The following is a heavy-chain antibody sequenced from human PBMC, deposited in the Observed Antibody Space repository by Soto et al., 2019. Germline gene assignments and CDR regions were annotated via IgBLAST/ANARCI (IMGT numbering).Heavy chain of an antibody. CDR3: ARGDTNNDYYFDY. D-gene: IGHD3-16*01. CDR1: GASISSGDYA. J-gene: IGHJ4*02. V-gene: IGHV4-30-2*01. CDR2: IYNSGGS. Sequence: PSETLSLTCVVSGASISSGDYAWNWVRQPPGKGLEWLGYIYNSGGSYYNPSLQSRVSIALDRSKNHFSLRLDSVTAADTALYFCARGDTNNDYYFDYWGQGTLVTVSS.